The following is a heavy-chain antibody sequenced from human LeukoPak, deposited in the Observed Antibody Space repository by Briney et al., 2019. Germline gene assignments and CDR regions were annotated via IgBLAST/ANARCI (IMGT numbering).Heavy chain of an antibody. D-gene: IGHD2-15*01. Sequence: SETLSLTCTVSGGTISSSSYYWGWIRQPPGKGLEWIGYIYYSGSTNYNPSLKSRVTISVDTSKNQFSLKLSSVTAADTAVYYCARGVVVAAIVDYWGQGTLVTVSS. CDR1: GGTISSSSYY. CDR2: IYYSGST. J-gene: IGHJ4*02. CDR3: ARGVVVAAIVDY. V-gene: IGHV4-61*05.